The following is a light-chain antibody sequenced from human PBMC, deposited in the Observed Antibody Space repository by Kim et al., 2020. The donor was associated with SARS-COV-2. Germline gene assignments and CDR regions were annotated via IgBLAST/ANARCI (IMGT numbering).Light chain of an antibody. CDR3: MQGTHCPFT. J-gene: IGKJ3*01. V-gene: IGKV2-30*01. CDR1: QRLVYSGGNNY. CDR2: KVS. Sequence: PACKSLRSSQRLVYSGGNNYFEWFHQRPGQTPRRLSYKVSTRDSGVPDRFSGSGSVTDFTLQISRVEAEDVGVYYCMQGTHCPFTFGPGTKVDIK.